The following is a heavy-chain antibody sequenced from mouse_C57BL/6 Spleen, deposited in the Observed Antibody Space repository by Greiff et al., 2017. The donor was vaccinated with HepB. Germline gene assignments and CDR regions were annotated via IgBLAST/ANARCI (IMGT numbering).Heavy chain of an antibody. D-gene: IGHD1-1*01. Sequence: QVQLQQSGAELVKPGASVKLSCKASGYTFTSYWMQWVKQRPGQGLEWIGEIDPSDSYTNYNQKFKGKATLTVDTSSSTAYMQLSSLTSEDSAVYYCARPLYYYGSSYYFDYWGQGTTLTVS. CDR3: ARPLYYYGSSYYFDY. CDR2: IDPSDSYT. J-gene: IGHJ2*01. V-gene: IGHV1-50*01. CDR1: GYTFTSYW.